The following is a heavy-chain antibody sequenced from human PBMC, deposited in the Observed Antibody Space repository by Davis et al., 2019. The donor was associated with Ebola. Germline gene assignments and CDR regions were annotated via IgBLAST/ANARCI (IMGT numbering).Heavy chain of an antibody. J-gene: IGHJ3*02. V-gene: IGHV4-59*01. Sequence: SETLSLTCTVSGGSMSSYYWSWIRQPPGKGLEWIGNIYYGGTTNYNPSLKSRVTISGDTSKNQFSLNVNSVTAADTAMYYCARGRGGRITISGVVTAGDAFDIWGRGTMVTVSS. D-gene: IGHD3-3*01. CDR2: IYYGGTT. CDR3: ARGRGGRITISGVVTAGDAFDI. CDR1: GGSMSSYY.